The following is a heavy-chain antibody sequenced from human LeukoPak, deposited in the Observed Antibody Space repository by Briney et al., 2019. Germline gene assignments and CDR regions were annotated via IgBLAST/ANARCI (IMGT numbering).Heavy chain of an antibody. J-gene: IGHJ4*01. D-gene: IGHD3-9*01. CDR2: INSGGNT. CDR3: VTTDYGILTGYSPH. V-gene: IGHV3-53*01. CDR1: GFTFTNNY. Sequence: GGSLRLSCAGSGFTFTNNYMTWVRQAPGKGLEWVSFINSGGNTYYADSVKGRFTISSDKFKNTLYLQMNSLRAEDTAVYYCVTTDYGILTGYSPHWGPGTLVTVSS.